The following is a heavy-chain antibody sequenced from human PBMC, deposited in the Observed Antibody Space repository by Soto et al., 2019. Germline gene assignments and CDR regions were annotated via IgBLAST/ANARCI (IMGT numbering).Heavy chain of an antibody. J-gene: IGHJ5*02. D-gene: IGHD3-3*01. V-gene: IGHV4-4*07. CDR2: IYSSGST. Sequence: QVQLQESGPGLVKPSETLSLSCTVSGGAISGYYWTWIRQPAGKGLEWIGRIYSSGSTKYNPSLQSRVTVSLDTCKNQFSLRLTSVTAADTAVYYCARGQRFSDWFDPWGQGTLVTVSS. CDR3: ARGQRFSDWFDP. CDR1: GGAISGYY.